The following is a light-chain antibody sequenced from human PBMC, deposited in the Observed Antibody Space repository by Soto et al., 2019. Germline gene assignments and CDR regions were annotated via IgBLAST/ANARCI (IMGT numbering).Light chain of an antibody. Sequence: EIVLTQSPATLSLSPGERATLSCRASPSVSSYLAWYQQKASQAPRLLIYDASNRATDIPARFSGSGSGTDFTLTISSLEPEDFAVYYCQQRSNWPWTFGQGTKVEIK. CDR1: PSVSSY. CDR2: DAS. V-gene: IGKV3-11*01. J-gene: IGKJ1*01. CDR3: QQRSNWPWT.